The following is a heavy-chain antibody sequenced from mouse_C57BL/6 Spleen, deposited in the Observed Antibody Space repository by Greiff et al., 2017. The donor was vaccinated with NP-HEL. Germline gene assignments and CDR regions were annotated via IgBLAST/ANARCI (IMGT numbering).Heavy chain of an antibody. D-gene: IGHD1-1*01. J-gene: IGHJ3*01. V-gene: IGHV1-15*01. Sequence: QVQLKESGAELVRPGASVTLSCKASGYTFTDYEMHWVKQTPVHGLEWIGAIDPETGGTAYNQKFKGKAILTADKSSSTAYMELRSLTSEDSAVYYCTRNSLYGLLFAYWGQGTLVTVSA. CDR1: GYTFTDYE. CDR3: TRNSLYGLLFAY. CDR2: IDPETGGT.